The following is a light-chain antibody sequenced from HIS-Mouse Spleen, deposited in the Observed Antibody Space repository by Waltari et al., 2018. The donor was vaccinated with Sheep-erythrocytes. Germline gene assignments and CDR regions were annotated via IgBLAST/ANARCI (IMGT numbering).Light chain of an antibody. V-gene: IGKV4-1*01. CDR1: QSVLYSSNHKNY. CDR3: QQYYSTPLP. CDR2: WAS. J-gene: IGKJ4*01. Sequence: DIVMTQSPDSLAVSLGERATINCKSSQSVLYSSNHKNYLAWYQQKPGQPPKLLIYWASTRESGVRDRFIRSGSGTDFARTISSLQAEDVAVYYCQQYYSTPLPFGGGTKVEIK.